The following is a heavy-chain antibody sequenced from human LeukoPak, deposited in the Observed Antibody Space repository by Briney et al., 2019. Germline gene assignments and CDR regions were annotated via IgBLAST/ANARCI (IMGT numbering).Heavy chain of an antibody. CDR2: IYYSGST. V-gene: IGHV4-39*01. Sequence: PSETLSLTCTVSGGSISSSSYYWGWIRQPPGKGLEWIGSIYYSGSTYYNPSLKSRVTISVDTSKNQFSLKLSSVTAADTAVYYCARHRVRAARAPFDYWGQGTLVTVSS. CDR1: GGSISSSSYY. D-gene: IGHD6-6*01. J-gene: IGHJ4*02. CDR3: ARHRVRAARAPFDY.